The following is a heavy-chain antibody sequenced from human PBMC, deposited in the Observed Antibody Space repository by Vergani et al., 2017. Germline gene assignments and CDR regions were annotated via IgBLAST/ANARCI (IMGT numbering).Heavy chain of an antibody. CDR1: GYTFSNYY. D-gene: IGHD3-9*01. CDR2: INPSGGHT. V-gene: IGHV1-46*03. Sequence: QVQVVQSGAEVKKSGASVKVPCKTSGYTFSNYYMHWVRPAPGQGLEWMGIINPSGGHTNYAQKFQGRVTMTRDTSTSTVYMELSSLRSEDTASYYGAREDYPILTGYRYWGQGTLVTVSA. J-gene: IGHJ4*02. CDR3: AREDYPILTGYRY.